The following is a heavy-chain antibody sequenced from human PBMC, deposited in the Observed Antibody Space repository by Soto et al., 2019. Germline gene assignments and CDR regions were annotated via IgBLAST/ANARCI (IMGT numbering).Heavy chain of an antibody. CDR2: ISGSGGST. J-gene: IGHJ5*02. D-gene: IGHD1-26*01. Sequence: PXGSLRLSCAASGFTFSSYAMSWVRQAPGKGLEWVSAISGSGGSTYYADSVKGRFTISRDNSKNTLYLQMNSLRAEDTAVYYCAKAGIWYRGAAGWFDPWGQGTLVTVSS. CDR3: AKAGIWYRGAAGWFDP. CDR1: GFTFSSYA. V-gene: IGHV3-23*01.